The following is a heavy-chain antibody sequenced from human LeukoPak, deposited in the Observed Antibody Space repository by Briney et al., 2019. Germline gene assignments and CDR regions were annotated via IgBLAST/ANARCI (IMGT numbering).Heavy chain of an antibody. CDR1: GFTVSSNY. V-gene: IGHV3-53*04. J-gene: IGHJ4*02. CDR2: IYSGSSST. Sequence: GGSLRLSCAASGFTVSSNYMSWVRQAPGKGLEWVSAIYSGSSSTYYTDSVKGRFTISRHNSKNTLYLQMNSPRAEDTAVYYCARVGSGWYDFDYWGQGTLVTVSS. D-gene: IGHD6-19*01. CDR3: ARVGSGWYDFDY.